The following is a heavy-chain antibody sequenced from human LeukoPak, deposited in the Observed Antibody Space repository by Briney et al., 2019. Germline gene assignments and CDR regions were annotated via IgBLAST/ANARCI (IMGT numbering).Heavy chain of an antibody. Sequence: KSGGSLSLSCAASGFTFSIAWMSWVRQAPGKGLQWVGRIKSRTDSGTTDYAAPVKGRFTTSNDHSFHTLFLQMNSLKAEDSAVYYCYTTLPGTFYCWGQGTLVTVSS. CDR3: YTTLPGTFYC. CDR1: GFTFSIAW. V-gene: IGHV3-15*01. J-gene: IGHJ4*02. CDR2: IKSRTDSGTT. D-gene: IGHD1-7*01.